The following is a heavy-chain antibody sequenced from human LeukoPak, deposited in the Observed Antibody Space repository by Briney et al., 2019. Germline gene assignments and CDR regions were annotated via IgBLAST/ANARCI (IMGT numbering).Heavy chain of an antibody. J-gene: IGHJ6*02. CDR3: ARHSYYYYGMDV. CDR1: GGSISSYY. V-gene: IGHV4-59*08. Sequence: PSETLSLTCTVSGGSISSYYWSWIRQPPGKGLDWIGYIYYSGSTNYNPSLQRRVTISVDTSKNQFSLQLRSMTAADTAVYYCARHSYYYYGMDVWGQGTTVTVSS. CDR2: IYYSGST.